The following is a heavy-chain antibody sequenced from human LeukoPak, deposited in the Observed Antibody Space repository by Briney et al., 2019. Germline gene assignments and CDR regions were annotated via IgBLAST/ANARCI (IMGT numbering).Heavy chain of an antibody. CDR1: GFTFGDYA. V-gene: IGHV3-9*01. Sequence: GRSLRLSCAASGFTFGDYAMHWVRQAPGKGLEWVSGISWNSGSIGYADSVKGRFTISRDNAKNSLYLQMNSLRAEDTALYYCAKEVDTAMVTPFDYWGQGTLVTVSS. CDR2: ISWNSGSI. D-gene: IGHD5-18*01. J-gene: IGHJ4*02. CDR3: AKEVDTAMVTPFDY.